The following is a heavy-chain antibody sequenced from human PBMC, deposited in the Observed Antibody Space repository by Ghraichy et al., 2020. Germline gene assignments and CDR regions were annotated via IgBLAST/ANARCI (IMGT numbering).Heavy chain of an antibody. Sequence: GSLRLSCTVSGVSVSGSSYYWGWIRQPPGKGLEWIGSMYYGGSTYFNPSLKSRVTFSVDTSKNQFSLNLSSVTAADTAVYYCTGSWYSSLDAFDIWGQGTMVTVSS. CDR1: GVSVSGSSYY. CDR3: TGSWYSSLDAFDI. CDR2: MYYGGST. V-gene: IGHV4-39*03. J-gene: IGHJ3*02. D-gene: IGHD2-21*01.